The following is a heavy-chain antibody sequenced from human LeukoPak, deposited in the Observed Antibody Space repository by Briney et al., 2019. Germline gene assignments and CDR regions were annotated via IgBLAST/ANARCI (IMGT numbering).Heavy chain of an antibody. CDR1: GYSFTSYW. Sequence: GESLKISCKGSGYSFTSYWIGWVRQMPGKGLEWMGIIYPGDSGTRYSPSFQGQVTISADKSTSTAYLQWSSLKASDTAMYYCARRTYYDSSGYYVDYWGQGTLVTVSS. J-gene: IGHJ4*02. CDR2: IYPGDSGT. V-gene: IGHV5-51*01. D-gene: IGHD3-22*01. CDR3: ARRTYYDSSGYYVDY.